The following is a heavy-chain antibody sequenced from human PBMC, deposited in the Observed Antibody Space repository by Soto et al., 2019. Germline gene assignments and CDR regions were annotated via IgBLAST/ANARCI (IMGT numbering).Heavy chain of an antibody. CDR2: IKQDGSEK. D-gene: IGHD1-26*01. CDR1: GFTFSSYW. CDR3: AREADEWELDY. Sequence: QPGGSLRLSCAASGFTFSSYWMSWVCQAPGKGLEWVANIKQDGSEKYYVDSVKGRFTISRDNAKNSLYLQMNSLRAEDTAVYYCAREADEWELDYWGQGTLVTVSS. V-gene: IGHV3-7*03. J-gene: IGHJ4*02.